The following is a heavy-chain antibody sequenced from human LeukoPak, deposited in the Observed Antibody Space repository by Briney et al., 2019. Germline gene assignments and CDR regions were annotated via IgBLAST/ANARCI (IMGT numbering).Heavy chain of an antibody. D-gene: IGHD3-10*01. J-gene: IGHJ4*02. Sequence: DGSNKYYADSVKGRFTISRDNSKNTLYLQMNSLRAEDTAVYYCAKAPLLWFGELSYYFDYWGQGTLVTVSS. CDR3: AKAPLLWFGELSYYFDY. V-gene: IGHV3-30*02. CDR2: DGSNK.